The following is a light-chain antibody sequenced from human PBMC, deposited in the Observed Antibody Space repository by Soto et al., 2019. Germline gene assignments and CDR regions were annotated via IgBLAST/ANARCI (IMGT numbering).Light chain of an antibody. J-gene: IGKJ2*01. V-gene: IGKV3-15*01. Sequence: EIVMTQSPATLSVSPGERATLSCRASQSISSNLAWYQQKPGQAPRLLIYGASTTATGIPARFSGSGSGTEFTLTISSLQSEDFAVYYCQQYNNWPFTFGQRTKLEIK. CDR1: QSISSN. CDR3: QQYNNWPFT. CDR2: GAS.